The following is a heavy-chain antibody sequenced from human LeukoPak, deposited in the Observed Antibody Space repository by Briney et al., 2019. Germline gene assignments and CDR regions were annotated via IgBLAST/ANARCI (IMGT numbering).Heavy chain of an antibody. CDR1: GGSISSSSYY. D-gene: IGHD1-20*01. V-gene: IGHV4-39*07. CDR2: IYTSGST. Sequence: PSETLSLTCTVSGGSISSSSYYWGWIRQPPGKGLEWIGRIYTSGSTNYNPSLKSRVTMSVDTSKNQFSLKLSSVTAADTAVYYCAREVRNWNGVDYWGQGTLVTVSS. CDR3: AREVRNWNGVDY. J-gene: IGHJ4*02.